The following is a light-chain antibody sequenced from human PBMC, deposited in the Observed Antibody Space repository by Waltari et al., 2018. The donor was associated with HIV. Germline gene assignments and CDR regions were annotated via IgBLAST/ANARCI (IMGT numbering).Light chain of an antibody. CDR1: SSDVGGYNL. CDR2: EVS. Sequence: QSALTQPASVSGSPGQSITISCTGTSSDVGGYNLVPWYQQHPGKAPKLSIYEVSKRPSGVSYRFSGSKSGNTASLTISGLQAEDEADYYCCAYAGSTTYVIFGGGTKLTVL. V-gene: IGLV2-23*02. J-gene: IGLJ2*01. CDR3: CAYAGSTTYVI.